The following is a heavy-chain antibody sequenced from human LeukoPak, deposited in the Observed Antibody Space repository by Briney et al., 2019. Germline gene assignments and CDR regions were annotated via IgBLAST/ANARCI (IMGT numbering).Heavy chain of an antibody. Sequence: SGTLSLTCAVSGGSISSSNWWSWVRQPPGKGLEWIGEIYHSGSTNYSPSLKSRVTISVGKSKNQFSLKLSSVTAADTAVYYCAREHYYYGMDVWGQGTTVTVSS. CDR2: IYHSGST. V-gene: IGHV4-4*02. CDR3: AREHYYYGMDV. CDR1: GGSISSSNW. J-gene: IGHJ6*02.